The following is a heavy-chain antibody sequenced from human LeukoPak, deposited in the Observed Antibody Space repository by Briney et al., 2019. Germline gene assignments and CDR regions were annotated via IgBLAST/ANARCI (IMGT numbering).Heavy chain of an antibody. V-gene: IGHV4-31*03. D-gene: IGHD6-19*01. J-gene: IGHJ6*02. CDR3: TRDRAVAGYYYYGMDV. CDR1: GGSISSGGYY. CDR2: IYYSGST. Sequence: TLSLTCTVSGGSISSGGYYWSWIHQHPGKGLEWIGYIYYSGSTYYNPSLKSRVTISVDTSKNQFSLKLSSVTAADTAVYYCTRDRAVAGYYYYGMDVWGQGTTVTVSS.